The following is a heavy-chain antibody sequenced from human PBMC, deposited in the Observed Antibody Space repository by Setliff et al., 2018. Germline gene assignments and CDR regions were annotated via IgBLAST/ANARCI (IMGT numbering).Heavy chain of an antibody. CDR3: AREMCVGGDCGSDAFDI. D-gene: IGHD2-21*02. CDR2: IKQDGSEK. V-gene: IGHV3-7*01. J-gene: IGHJ3*02. CDR1: GFTFSTYW. Sequence: GGSLRLSCAASGFTFSTYWMSWVRQAPGKGLEWVANIKQDGSEKYYVDTVKGRFSISRDNAKNSLYLQMNSLRAEDTAVYYCAREMCVGGDCGSDAFDIWGQGTMVTVS.